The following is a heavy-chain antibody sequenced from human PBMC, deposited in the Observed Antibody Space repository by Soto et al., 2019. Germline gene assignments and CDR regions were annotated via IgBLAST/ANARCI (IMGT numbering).Heavy chain of an antibody. V-gene: IGHV1-69*13. J-gene: IGHJ2*01. Sequence: SVKVSCRASGGTFSSYAISWVRQALEQGLEWMGGIIPIFGTANYAQKFQGRVTITADESTSTAYMELSSLRSEDTAVYYCARVSSGLHQPDVGWYFDLWGRGTLVTVSS. CDR2: IIPIFGTA. D-gene: IGHD6-19*01. CDR1: GGTFSSYA. CDR3: ARVSSGLHQPDVGWYFDL.